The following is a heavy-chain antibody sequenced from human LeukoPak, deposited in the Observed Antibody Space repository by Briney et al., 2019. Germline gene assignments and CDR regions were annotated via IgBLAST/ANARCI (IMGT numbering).Heavy chain of an antibody. D-gene: IGHD1-26*01. CDR2: IDPNTGGT. J-gene: IGHJ4*02. V-gene: IGHV1-2*06. Sequence: ASVKVSCKASGYTFTGYYMHWVRQAPGQGLEWMGRIDPNTGGTKSAKNFQGRVTMTRDTSISTAYMALSGLRSDDTAVYYCASLYDIVGTTIDYWGQGTLVTVSS. CDR3: ASLYDIVGTTIDY. CDR1: GYTFTGYY.